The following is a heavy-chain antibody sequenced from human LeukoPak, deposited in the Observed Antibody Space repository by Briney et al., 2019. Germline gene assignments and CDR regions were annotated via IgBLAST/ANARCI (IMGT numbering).Heavy chain of an antibody. J-gene: IGHJ4*02. Sequence: GASVKVSCKASGYTFTGYYMHWVRQAPGRGLEWMGWINPNSGGTNYAQKFQGRVTMTRDTSISTAYMELSRLRSDDTAVYYCAREPGGYSYGYPFDYWGQGTLVTVSS. D-gene: IGHD5-18*01. CDR3: AREPGGYSYGYPFDY. CDR1: GYTFTGYY. CDR2: INPNSGGT. V-gene: IGHV1-2*02.